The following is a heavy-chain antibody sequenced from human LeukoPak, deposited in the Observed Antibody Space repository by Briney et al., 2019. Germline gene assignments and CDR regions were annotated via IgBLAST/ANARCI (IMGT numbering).Heavy chain of an antibody. CDR1: GFTFSNYA. CDR2: ISGSSDTT. J-gene: IGHJ4*02. D-gene: IGHD1-26*01. V-gene: IGHV3-23*01. CDR3: VKSGTFFLYYFDS. Sequence: GGSLRLPCTASGFTFSNYAVSWVRQAPGKGLEWISGISGSSDTTYYADAVRGRFTISRDNSKNTLFLQMSSLRAEDTAVYYCVKSGTFFLYYFDSWGQGTQLTVSS.